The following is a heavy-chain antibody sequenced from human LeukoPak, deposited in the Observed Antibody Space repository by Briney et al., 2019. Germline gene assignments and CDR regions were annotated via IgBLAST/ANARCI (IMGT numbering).Heavy chain of an antibody. CDR2: ISGSGGST. V-gene: IGHV3-23*01. CDR1: RFTFSSYA. D-gene: IGHD3-16*01. J-gene: IGHJ5*02. CDR3: AKDAREAAGSFAEFDP. Sequence: SGGSLRLSCAASRFTFSSYAMSWVRQAPGKGLEWVSAISGSGGSTYYADSVKGRFTISRDNSKHTMYLQMNSLRADDTAVYYCAKDAREAAGSFAEFDPWGQGTLVTVSS.